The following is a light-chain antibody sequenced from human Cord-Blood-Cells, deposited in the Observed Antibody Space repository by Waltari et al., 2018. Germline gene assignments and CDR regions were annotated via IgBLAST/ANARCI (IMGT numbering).Light chain of an antibody. CDR3: QQGYSTPYS. CDR2: AAS. Sequence: ITLTQSQGSLSASVAERVTISCRASQRISSYLHWYQQKPGKAPKLLIYAASSLQNGVPSMFSGSGSGTDFTLTISSLQPEDFATYYCQQGYSTPYSFGQGTKLEIK. J-gene: IGKJ2*03. V-gene: IGKV1-39*01. CDR1: QRISSY.